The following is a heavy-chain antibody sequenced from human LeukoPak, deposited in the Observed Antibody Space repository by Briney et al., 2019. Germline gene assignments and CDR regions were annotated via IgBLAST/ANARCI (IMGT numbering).Heavy chain of an antibody. Sequence: SETLSLTCTVSGGSISSYYWSWIRQPPGKGLEWIGYIYDSGSTNYNPSLKSRVTISVDTSKNQFSLKLSSVTAADTAVYYCARVGGTNYYYYGMDVWDQGTTVTVSS. CDR2: IYDSGST. D-gene: IGHD1-1*01. J-gene: IGHJ6*02. CDR3: ARVGGTNYYYYGMDV. CDR1: GGSISSYY. V-gene: IGHV4-59*01.